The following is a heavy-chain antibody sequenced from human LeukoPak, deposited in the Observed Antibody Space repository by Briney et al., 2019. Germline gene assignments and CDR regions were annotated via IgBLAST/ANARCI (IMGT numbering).Heavy chain of an antibody. CDR2: INPNSGGT. V-gene: IGHV1-2*02. CDR1: GYTFTGYY. J-gene: IGHJ4*02. Sequence: ASVKVSCKAPGYTFTGYYMHWVRQAPGQGLEWMGWINPNSGGTNYAQKFQGRVTMTRDTSISTAYMELSRLRSDDTAVYYCARAETDTANKSEWGQGTLVTVSS. D-gene: IGHD5-18*01. CDR3: ARAETDTANKSE.